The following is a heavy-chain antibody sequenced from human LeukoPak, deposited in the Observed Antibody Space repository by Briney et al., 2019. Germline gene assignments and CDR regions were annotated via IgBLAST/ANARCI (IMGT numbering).Heavy chain of an antibody. Sequence: GGSLRLSCAASGFTFSSYEMNWVRQAPGKGLEWVSSISSSSSSYIYYADSVKGRFTISRDNAKNSLYLQMNSLRAEDTAVYYCARGPNGYSYYFDYWGQGTLVTVSS. V-gene: IGHV3-21*01. CDR2: ISSSSSSYI. CDR3: ARGPNGYSYYFDY. CDR1: GFTFSSYE. D-gene: IGHD3-22*01. J-gene: IGHJ4*02.